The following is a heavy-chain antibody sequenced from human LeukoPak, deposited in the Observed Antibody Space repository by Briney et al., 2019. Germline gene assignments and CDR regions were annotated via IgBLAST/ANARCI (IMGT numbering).Heavy chain of an antibody. CDR1: GFTFSNYN. Sequence: GGSLRLSCAASGFTFSNYNMHWVRQAPGKGLEWVAVISYDGSNKYYADSVKGRFTISRDNSKNTLYLQMNSLRAEDTAVYYCARGPSIAAVIDYWGQGTLVTVSS. D-gene: IGHD6-6*01. CDR3: ARGPSIAAVIDY. V-gene: IGHV3-30-3*01. J-gene: IGHJ4*02. CDR2: ISYDGSNK.